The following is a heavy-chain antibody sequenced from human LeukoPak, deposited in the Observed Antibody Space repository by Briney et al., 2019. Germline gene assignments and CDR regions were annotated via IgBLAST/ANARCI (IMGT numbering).Heavy chain of an antibody. CDR2: INPNSGVT. V-gene: IGHV1-2*02. J-gene: IGHJ4*02. Sequence: ASVKVSCKASGYTFSDYYLRWVRQAPGQGLEWMGWINPNSGVTNYAQKFQGRVTMTRDTSISTAYMEVSRLRSDDTAVYYCARGQQWLEAFEHWGQGTLVTVSS. CDR1: GYTFSDYY. D-gene: IGHD6-19*01. CDR3: ARGQQWLEAFEH.